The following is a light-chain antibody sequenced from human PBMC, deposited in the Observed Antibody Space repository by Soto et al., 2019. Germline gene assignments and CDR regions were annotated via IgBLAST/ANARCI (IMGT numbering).Light chain of an antibody. CDR1: SSDVGGYNY. V-gene: IGLV2-14*01. Sequence: QSALTQPASVSGSPGQSIAISCTGTSSDVGGYNYVSWYQQHPGKAPKLMIHEVSNRPSGVSDRFSGPKSGNTASLTISGLQADDEADYYGSSHTSYNTRVFGTGTKVTVL. CDR2: EVS. J-gene: IGLJ1*01. CDR3: SSHTSYNTRV.